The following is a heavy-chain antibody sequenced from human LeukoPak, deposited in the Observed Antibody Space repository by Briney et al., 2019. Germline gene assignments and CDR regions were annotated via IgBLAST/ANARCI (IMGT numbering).Heavy chain of an antibody. CDR2: IWYDGSNK. CDR1: GFTFSSYG. CDR3: ARDTVPRHLMYYYGSGSPPFDY. D-gene: IGHD3-10*01. Sequence: GGSLRLSCAASGFTFSSYGMHWVRQAPGKGLEWVAVIWYDGSNKYYADSVKGRFTISRDNSKNTLYLQMNSLRAEDTAVYYCARDTVPRHLMYYYGSGSPPFDYWGQGTLVTVSS. V-gene: IGHV3-33*01. J-gene: IGHJ4*02.